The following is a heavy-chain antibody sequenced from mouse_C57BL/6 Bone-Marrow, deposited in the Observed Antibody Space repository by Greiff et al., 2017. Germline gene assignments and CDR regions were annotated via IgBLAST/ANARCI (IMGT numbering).Heavy chain of an antibody. Sequence: EVKVVESGGDLVKPGGSLKLSCAASGFTFSSYGMSWVRQTPDKRLEWVATISSGGSYTYYPDRVKGRFTISRNHAKNTLYLQMSRLTSEDTAMYYCARGDYYSSYGHYYAMDYWGQGTSVTVSS. CDR1: GFTFSSYG. CDR2: ISSGGSYT. J-gene: IGHJ4*01. CDR3: ARGDYYSSYGHYYAMDY. D-gene: IGHD2-5*01. V-gene: IGHV5-6*01.